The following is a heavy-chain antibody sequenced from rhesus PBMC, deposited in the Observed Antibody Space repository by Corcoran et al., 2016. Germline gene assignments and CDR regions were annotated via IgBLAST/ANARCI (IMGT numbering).Heavy chain of an antibody. D-gene: IGHD6-37*01. CDR2: IYGSSTST. Sequence: QVQLQESGPGVVKPSETLSLTCAVSGGSISDSYRWSWIRPPPGKGLEWIGYIYGSSTSTNYNPSLKSRVTISKDTSKNQFSLKLSSVTAADTAVYYCASYLTAVAGPLNYFDYWGQGVLVTVSS. V-gene: IGHV4S10*01. CDR1: GGSISDSYR. J-gene: IGHJ4*01. CDR3: ASYLTAVAGPLNYFDY.